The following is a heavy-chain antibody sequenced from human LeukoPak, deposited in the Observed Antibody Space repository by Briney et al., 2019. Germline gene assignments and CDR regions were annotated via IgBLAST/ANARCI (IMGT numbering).Heavy chain of an antibody. Sequence: GGSLRLSCAGSGFALKSYSLTWVRQAPGKGLEWVSSISSTSAYIHYADSVKGRFTISRDNAKSSLYLQMNSLRAEDTAVYYCVRGGYRGFDYEYWGQGTLVTVSS. J-gene: IGHJ4*02. CDR1: GFALKSYS. V-gene: IGHV3-21*01. CDR3: VRGGYRGFDYEY. D-gene: IGHD5-12*01. CDR2: ISSTSAYI.